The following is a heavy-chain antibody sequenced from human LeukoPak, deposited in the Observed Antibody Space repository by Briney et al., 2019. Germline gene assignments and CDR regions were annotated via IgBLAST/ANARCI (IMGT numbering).Heavy chain of an antibody. Sequence: MPSQTLSLSCTGSGGSISSGDYYSSWIRQPPGKGLEWIGYIYYSGSTYYNPSLKSRVTISVDTSKNQFSLKLSSVTAADTAVYYCARGDFWSGSIDYWGQGTLVTVSS. D-gene: IGHD3-3*01. CDR1: GGSISSGDYY. J-gene: IGHJ4*02. CDR3: ARGDFWSGSIDY. CDR2: IYYSGST. V-gene: IGHV4-30-4*08.